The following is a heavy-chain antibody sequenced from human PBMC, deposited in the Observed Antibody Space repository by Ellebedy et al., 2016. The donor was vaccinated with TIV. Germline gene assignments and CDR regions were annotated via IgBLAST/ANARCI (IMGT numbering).Heavy chain of an antibody. Sequence: GESLKISCKGSGYSFTSYWIGWVRQMPGKGLEWMGIIYPGDSDTRYSPSFQGQVTISADKSISTAYLQWSSLKASDTAMYYCARHFDTVTTGYYYGMDVWGQGTTVTVSS. CDR2: IYPGDSDT. D-gene: IGHD4-17*01. CDR3: ARHFDTVTTGYYYGMDV. CDR1: GYSFTSYW. V-gene: IGHV5-51*01. J-gene: IGHJ6*02.